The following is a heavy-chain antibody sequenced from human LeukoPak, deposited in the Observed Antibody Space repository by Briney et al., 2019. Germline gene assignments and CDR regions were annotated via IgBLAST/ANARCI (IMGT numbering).Heavy chain of an antibody. V-gene: IGHV3-30-3*01. CDR2: ISYDGSSQ. Sequence: GGSLRLFFAASGFTFSTYAMHWVRQAPGKGLEWVAIISYDGSSQYYADSVKGRFTISRDNSKNTLYLQMNSLTPEDTAVYYCARPLAGRYMNAFNIWGQGTLVTVSS. J-gene: IGHJ3*02. D-gene: IGHD3-16*02. CDR3: ARPLAGRYMNAFNI. CDR1: GFTFSTYA.